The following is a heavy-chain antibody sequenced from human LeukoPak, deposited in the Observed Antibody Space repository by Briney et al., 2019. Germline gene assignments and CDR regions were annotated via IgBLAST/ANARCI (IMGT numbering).Heavy chain of an antibody. CDR1: GGSISSGNYY. J-gene: IGHJ5*02. Sequence: SQTLSLTCTVSGGSISSGNYYWSWIRQPPGKGLEWIGYIFYSGNTYYTPSLRSRVTISVDTFKNQFSLKLSSVTAADTAVYYCARKYPDHWFDPWGQGTLVTVSS. CDR2: IFYSGNT. CDR3: ARKYPDHWFDP. V-gene: IGHV4-30-4*01. D-gene: IGHD6-6*01.